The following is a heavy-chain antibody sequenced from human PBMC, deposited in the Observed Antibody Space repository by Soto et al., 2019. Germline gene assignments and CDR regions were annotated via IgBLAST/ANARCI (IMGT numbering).Heavy chain of an antibody. CDR3: RYRGVAATKVDY. CDR1: GGSISSSSYY. V-gene: IGHV4-39*01. D-gene: IGHD2-15*01. Sequence: QLQLQESGPGLVKPSETLSLTCTVSGGSISSSSYYWGWIRQPPGKGLEWIGSIYYSGSTYYNPSLKSRVTISVDTSKNQFSLKLSSVTAADTAVYYCRYRGVAATKVDYWGQGTLVTVSS. J-gene: IGHJ4*02. CDR2: IYYSGST.